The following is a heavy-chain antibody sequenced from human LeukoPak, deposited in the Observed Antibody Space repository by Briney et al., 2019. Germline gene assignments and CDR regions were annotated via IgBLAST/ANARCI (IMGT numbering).Heavy chain of an antibody. Sequence: SETLSLTCTVSGGSISSYYWSWIRPPPGKGLEWIGYVYYSGITTYNPSLKSRVTISVDTSKNQFSLKLSSVTAADTAVYYCARGMDTFYFDYWGQGTLVTVSS. CDR1: GGSISSYY. CDR2: VYYSGIT. CDR3: ARGMDTFYFDY. V-gene: IGHV4-59*01. D-gene: IGHD5-18*01. J-gene: IGHJ4*02.